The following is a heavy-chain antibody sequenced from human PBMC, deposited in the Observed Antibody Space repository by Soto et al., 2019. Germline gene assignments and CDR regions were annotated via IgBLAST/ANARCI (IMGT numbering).Heavy chain of an antibody. Sequence: QVLLAQSGAEVKKHGASVKVSCKAFGYTFTSYYIHWVRQAPGQGLEWIGIINPSGGYTNYAQKLQCRVTLTRDTSTSTVSMERSSLTSEDTAVYYCAREGPTYYSEGGAFDYWGRGTLVTLSS. CDR1: GYTFTSYY. J-gene: IGHJ4*02. CDR2: INPSGGYT. CDR3: AREGPTYYSEGGAFDY. V-gene: IGHV1-46*04. D-gene: IGHD3-22*01.